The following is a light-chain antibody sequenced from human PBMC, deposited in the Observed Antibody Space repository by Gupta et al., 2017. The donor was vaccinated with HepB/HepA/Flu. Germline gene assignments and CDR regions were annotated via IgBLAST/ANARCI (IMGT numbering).Light chain of an antibody. CDR2: EAS. Sequence: ERLMTKSPDTLSVTPGERVTLSCRASQSSASNLAWYQQKAGQVPRLLIKEASNTTTGIPTRFSGSGSGTEFTLTINSLQSADVALYYCHQCNHWPLTFGRGTKVEIK. V-gene: IGKV3-15*01. CDR1: QSSASN. J-gene: IGKJ4*01. CDR3: HQCNHWPLT.